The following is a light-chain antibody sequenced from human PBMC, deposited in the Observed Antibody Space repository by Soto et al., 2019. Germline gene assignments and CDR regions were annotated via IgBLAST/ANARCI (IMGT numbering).Light chain of an antibody. CDR1: QSVSSY. CDR2: GAS. J-gene: IGKJ1*01. V-gene: IGKV3-15*01. CDR3: QQYSSYLWT. Sequence: EIVLTQSPATLSLSPGERATLSCRASQSVSSYLAWYQQKPGQAPRLLIYGASTRAPGFPARFSGSGSGTDFTLTISSLQPDDFATYYCQQYSSYLWTFGQGTKVE.